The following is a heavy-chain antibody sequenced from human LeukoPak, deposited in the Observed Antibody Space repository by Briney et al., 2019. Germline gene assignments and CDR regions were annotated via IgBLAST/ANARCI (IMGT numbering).Heavy chain of an antibody. CDR2: IYYSGST. J-gene: IGHJ2*01. V-gene: IGHV4-61*08. Sequence: PSETLSLTCTVSGGSISSGGYYWSWIRQHPGKGLEWIGYIYYSGSTNYNPSLKSRVTISVDTSKNQFSLKLSSVTAADTAVYYCASSPTDWYFDLWGRGTLVTVSS. CDR3: ASSPTDWYFDL. D-gene: IGHD1-26*01. CDR1: GGSISSGGYY.